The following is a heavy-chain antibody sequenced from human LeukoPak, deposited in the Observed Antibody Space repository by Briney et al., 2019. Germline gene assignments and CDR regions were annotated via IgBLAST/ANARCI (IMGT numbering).Heavy chain of an antibody. J-gene: IGHJ4*02. CDR3: AGISYHILTGYYINS. CDR1: GFTFSSYG. Sequence: GGSLRLSCAASGFTFSSYGMHWVRQAPGKGLEWVAFIRYDGSNKYYADSVKGRFTISRDNSKNTLYLQMNSLRAEDTAVYYCAGISYHILTGYYINSWGQGTLVTVSS. CDR2: IRYDGSNK. D-gene: IGHD3-9*01. V-gene: IGHV3-30*02.